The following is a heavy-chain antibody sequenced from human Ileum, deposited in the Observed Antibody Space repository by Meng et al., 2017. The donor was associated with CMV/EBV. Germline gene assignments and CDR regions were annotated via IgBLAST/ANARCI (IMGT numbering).Heavy chain of an antibody. V-gene: IGHV3-74*01. CDR2: INSDGIST. Sequence: GGSLRLSCAASGFTFSSYWMHWVRQAPGKGLVWVSRINSDGISTGYADSVKGRFTISRDNAKNTVYLQMNSLRAEDTAVYYCARDLRFLDHLADSWGQGTLVTVSS. CDR3: ARDLRFLDHLADS. D-gene: IGHD3-3*01. CDR1: GFTFSSYW. J-gene: IGHJ4*02.